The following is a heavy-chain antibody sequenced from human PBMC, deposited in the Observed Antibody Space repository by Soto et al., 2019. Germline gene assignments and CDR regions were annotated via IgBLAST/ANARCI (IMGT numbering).Heavy chain of an antibody. CDR2: FDPEDGET. CDR3: ATHPSGYYYDSSGCIFDY. J-gene: IGHJ4*02. V-gene: IGHV1-24*01. CDR1: GYTFTSYY. Sequence: ASVKVSCKASGYTFTSYYMHWVRQAPGKGLEWMGGFDPEDGETIYAQKFQGRVTMTEDTSTDTAYMELSSLRSEDTAVYYCATHPSGYYYDSSGCIFDYWGQGTLVTVST. D-gene: IGHD3-22*01.